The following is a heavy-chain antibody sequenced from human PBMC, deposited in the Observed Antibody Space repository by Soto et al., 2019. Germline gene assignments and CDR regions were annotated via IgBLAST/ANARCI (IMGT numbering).Heavy chain of an antibody. CDR3: ARGGSNDWQVAFDI. J-gene: IGHJ3*02. D-gene: IGHD3-9*01. CDR1: GGSFSTYY. Sequence: PSETLSLTCVVSGGSFSTYYYNWIRQSPGKGLERIGEINHSGSNNYSPSLKSRVTMSLDTSKNQFSLKLTSVTAADTAVYYCARGGSNDWQVAFDIWGQGTRDTVSS. CDR2: INHSGSN. V-gene: IGHV4-34*01.